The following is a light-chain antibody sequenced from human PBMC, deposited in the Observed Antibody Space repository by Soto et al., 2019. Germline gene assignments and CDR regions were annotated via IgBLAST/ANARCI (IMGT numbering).Light chain of an antibody. V-gene: IGKV3-20*01. J-gene: IGKJ1*01. CDR2: GPS. Sequence: EIVWTQSPGTMYLSPGERATLACRASQSVSYNFLAWYQHRPGQAPRLLIYGPSTRATGIPARFSGSGSGTNFTLTISRLEAEDFAVHYCHQYESAPSWTFGQGTKVEIK. CDR3: HQYESAPSWT. CDR1: QSVSYNF.